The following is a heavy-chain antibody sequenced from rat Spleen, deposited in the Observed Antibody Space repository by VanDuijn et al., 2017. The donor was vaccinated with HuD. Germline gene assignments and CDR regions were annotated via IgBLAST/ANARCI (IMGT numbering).Heavy chain of an antibody. D-gene: IGHD4-6*01. CDR1: GFIFSDYY. J-gene: IGHJ2*01. V-gene: IGHV5S23*01. CDR2: ISTGGDNT. CDR3: TRGTYFRH. Sequence: EVQLVESDGGLVQPGRSLKLSCAASGFIFSDYYVAWVRQAPTKGLEWVAYISTGGDNTYYRDSVKGRFTLSRDNAKSTLYLQMDSLKSEDTATYYCTRGTYFRHWGQGVMVTVSS.